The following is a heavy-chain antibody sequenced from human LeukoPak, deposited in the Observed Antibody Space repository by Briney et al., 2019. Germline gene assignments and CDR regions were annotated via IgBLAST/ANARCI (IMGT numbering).Heavy chain of an antibody. J-gene: IGHJ4*02. CDR2: IYHSGST. Sequence: SETLSLTCTVSGYSISSGYYWGWIRQPPGKGLEWIGSIYHSGSTYYNPSLKSRVTISVDTSKNQFSLKLSSVTAADTVVYYCARDPLGATIDYWGQGTLVTVSS. V-gene: IGHV4-38-2*02. CDR1: GYSISSGYY. D-gene: IGHD1-26*01. CDR3: ARDPLGATIDY.